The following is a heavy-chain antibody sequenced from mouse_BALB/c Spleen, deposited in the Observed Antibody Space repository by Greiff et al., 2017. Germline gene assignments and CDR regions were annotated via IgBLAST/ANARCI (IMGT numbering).Heavy chain of an antibody. CDR3: ARGTARATWAMDY. CDR2: IFPGTGTT. D-gene: IGHD3-2*01. Sequence: VQLQESGAELVKPGASVKLSCKTSGYTFTSYWIQWVKQRPGQGLGWIGEIFPGTGTTYYNEKFKGKATLTIDTSSSTAYMQLSSLTTEDSAVYFCARGTARATWAMDYWGQGTSVTVSS. CDR1: GYTFTSYW. V-gene: IGHV1S132*01. J-gene: IGHJ4*01.